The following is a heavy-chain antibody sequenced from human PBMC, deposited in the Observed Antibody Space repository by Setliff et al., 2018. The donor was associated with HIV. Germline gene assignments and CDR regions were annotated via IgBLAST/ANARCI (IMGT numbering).Heavy chain of an antibody. Sequence: ASVKVSCKASGGTFSSYAISWVRQAPGQGLEWMGWINVGNGDTKYSQDLQGRITITRDTSANTAYMELSRLRSDDTAVYFCARGALLAVFDFDHWGHGTLVTVSS. CDR1: GGTFSSYA. D-gene: IGHD3-10*01. V-gene: IGHV1-3*01. CDR2: INVGNGDT. J-gene: IGHJ4*01. CDR3: ARGALLAVFDFDH.